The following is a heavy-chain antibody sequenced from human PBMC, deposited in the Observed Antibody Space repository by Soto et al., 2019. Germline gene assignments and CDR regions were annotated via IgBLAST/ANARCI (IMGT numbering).Heavy chain of an antibody. CDR1: GLTFASYA. D-gene: IGHD3-22*01. CDR2: ISGSGDTT. V-gene: IGHV3-23*01. CDR3: ATDISGYYPSWFDP. Sequence: GGSLRLSCAASGLTFASYAMSWVRQAPGKGLEWVSAISGSGDTTYHADSVKGRFTISRDNSKNTLYLQMDSLRVEDTAVYYCATDISGYYPSWFDPWGQGTLVTVSS. J-gene: IGHJ5*02.